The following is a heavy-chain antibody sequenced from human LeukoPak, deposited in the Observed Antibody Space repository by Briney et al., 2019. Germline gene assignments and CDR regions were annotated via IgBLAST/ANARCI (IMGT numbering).Heavy chain of an antibody. V-gene: IGHV3-7*01. CDR1: GFTCSNYW. J-gene: IGHJ3*02. Sequence: SGGSLRLSCAASGFTCSNYWMSWVRQAPGKGLEWVASIKQDGTETYNVDPVKGRFTISRENAKNSLYLQMNSLRAGDTAVYYCARARGERWLQAGGAFDIWGQGTMVTVSS. CDR2: IKQDGTET. CDR3: ARARGERWLQAGGAFDI. D-gene: IGHD5-24*01.